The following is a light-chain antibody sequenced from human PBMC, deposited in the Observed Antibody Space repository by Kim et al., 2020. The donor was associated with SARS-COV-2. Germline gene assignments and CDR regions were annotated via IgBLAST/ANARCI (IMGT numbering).Light chain of an antibody. CDR1: SGHTTYT. CDR3: ETWDSVIEV. V-gene: IGLV4-60*03. Sequence: QPVLTQSSSASASLGSSVKLTCTLSSGHTTYTIAWHQQQPGKAPRYLLKVEGSGTYSKGSGVPDRFSGSSSGADRYLTISNLQSEDEADYHCETWDSVIEVFGAGTKVTVL. J-gene: IGLJ1*01. CDR2: VEGSGTY.